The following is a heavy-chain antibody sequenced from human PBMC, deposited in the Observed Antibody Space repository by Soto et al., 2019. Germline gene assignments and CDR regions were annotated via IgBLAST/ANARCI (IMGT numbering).Heavy chain of an antibody. CDR3: AREPKQNYDTYTCNGGFDS. D-gene: IGHD3-22*01. J-gene: IGHJ4*02. CDR2: IYYTGNN. V-gene: IGHV4-30-4*01. Sequence: QVQLQESGPGLVKPSQTLSLSCTVSGDSISSPHYYWTWVRQPPGKGLEWVGYIYYTGNNFYNPALQSRIAMSVDPSTNQFSLNLASVTAADTAVYYCAREPKQNYDTYTCNGGFDSWGPGTLVTVSS. CDR1: GDSISSPHYY.